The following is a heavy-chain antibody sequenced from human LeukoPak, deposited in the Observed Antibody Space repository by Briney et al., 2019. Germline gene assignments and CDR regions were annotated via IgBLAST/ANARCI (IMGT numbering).Heavy chain of an antibody. V-gene: IGHV4-59*05. Sequence: SETLSPTCTVSGGSISSYYWSWIRQPPGKGLEWIGSIYYSGSTYYNPSLKSRVTISVDTSKNQFSLKLSSVTAADTAVYYCASLWEGILIWGQGTLVTVSS. D-gene: IGHD2-15*01. CDR2: IYYSGST. CDR3: ASLWEGILI. CDR1: GGSISSYY. J-gene: IGHJ4*02.